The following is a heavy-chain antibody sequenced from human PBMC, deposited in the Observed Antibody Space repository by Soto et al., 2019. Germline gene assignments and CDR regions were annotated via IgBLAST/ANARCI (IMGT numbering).Heavy chain of an antibody. J-gene: IGHJ4*02. CDR2: TNPSDGST. V-gene: IGHV1-46*01. CDR1: GYSLTSYY. CDR3: ARSYVTSRPIDF. D-gene: IGHD3-10*02. Sequence: ASVKVSCKASGYSLTSYYMHWVRQAPGQGLEWMGITNPSDGSTSYAQKFQGRVTMTSDTSTSTVYMEMSSPRSEDTAMYYCARSYVTSRPIDFWGQGTLVTVSS.